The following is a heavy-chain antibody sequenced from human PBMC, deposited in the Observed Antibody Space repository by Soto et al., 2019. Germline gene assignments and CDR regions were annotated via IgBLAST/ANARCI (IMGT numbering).Heavy chain of an antibody. D-gene: IGHD2-15*01. CDR2: ISGSGGST. V-gene: IGHV3-23*01. Sequence: PGGSLRLSCAASGFTFSSYAMSWVRQAPGKGLEWVSAISGSGGSTYYADSVKGRFTISRDNSKNTLYLQMNSLRAEDTAVYYCAKPPTYCSGGSCYSANWFDPWGQGTLVTVSS. CDR3: AKPPTYCSGGSCYSANWFDP. CDR1: GFTFSSYA. J-gene: IGHJ5*02.